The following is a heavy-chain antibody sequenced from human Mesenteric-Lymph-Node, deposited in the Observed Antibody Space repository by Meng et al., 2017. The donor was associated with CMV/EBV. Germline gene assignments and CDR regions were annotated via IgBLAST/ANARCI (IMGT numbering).Heavy chain of an antibody. D-gene: IGHD7-27*01. Sequence: ASVKVSCKASGYTFTRFDINWVRQATGQGLEWLGWMNPNNGNTAYAQKFQGRVTITRSTSISTAYMELSSLRSDDTAVYYCARGDSWGYYNYYGMDVWGQGTTVTVS. CDR3: ARGDSWGYYNYYGMDV. CDR1: GYTFTRFD. V-gene: IGHV1-8*03. CDR2: MNPNNGNT. J-gene: IGHJ6*02.